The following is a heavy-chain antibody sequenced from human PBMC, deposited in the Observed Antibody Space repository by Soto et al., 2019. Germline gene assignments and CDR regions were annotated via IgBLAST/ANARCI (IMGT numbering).Heavy chain of an antibody. CDR1: GFTFSSHS. CDR3: ARGAVVGIGYFDI. CDR2: ITATSSFI. D-gene: IGHD6-19*01. Sequence: EVQLVESGGGLVKPGGSLRLSCAASGFTFSSHSVNWVRQAPGKGLEWVSCITATSSFIYYADSVKGRFTISRANAEHSLYLQMDSLRVADTAAYYCARGAVVGIGYFDIWGRGPLVTVSS. V-gene: IGHV3-21*01. J-gene: IGHJ2*01.